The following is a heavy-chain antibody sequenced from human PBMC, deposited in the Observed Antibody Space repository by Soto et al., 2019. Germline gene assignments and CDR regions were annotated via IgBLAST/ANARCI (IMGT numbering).Heavy chain of an antibody. CDR2: ISGSGGST. Sequence: GGSLRLSCAASGFTFSSYAMSWVRQAPGKGLEWVSAISGSGGSTYYADSVKGRFTISRDNSKNTLYLQMNSLRAEDTAVYYCAKTRDRRSYYYYGMDVWGQGTTVTVSS. D-gene: IGHD3-16*02. V-gene: IGHV3-23*01. CDR1: GFTFSSYA. CDR3: AKTRDRRSYYYYGMDV. J-gene: IGHJ6*02.